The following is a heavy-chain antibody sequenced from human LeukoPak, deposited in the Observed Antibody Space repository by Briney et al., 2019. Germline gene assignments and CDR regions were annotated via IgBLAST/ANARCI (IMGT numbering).Heavy chain of an antibody. CDR2: INHSGST. Sequence: SETLSLTCAVYGGSFSGYYWSWIRQPPGKGLEWIGEINHSGSTNYNPSLKSRVTISVDTSKNQFSLKLSSVTAADTAVYYCARGGGYSYGWXGRLDYWGQGTLVTVSS. CDR1: GGSFSGYY. CDR3: ARGGGYSYGWXGRLDY. J-gene: IGHJ4*02. V-gene: IGHV4-34*01. D-gene: IGHD5-18*01.